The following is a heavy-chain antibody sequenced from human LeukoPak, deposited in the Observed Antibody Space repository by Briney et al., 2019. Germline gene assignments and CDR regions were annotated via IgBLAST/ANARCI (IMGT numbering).Heavy chain of an antibody. CDR2: IYYTGTT. CDR1: GGPISNYY. V-gene: IGHV4-59*01. D-gene: IGHD3-22*01. Sequence: PSETPSLTCTVSGGPISNYYWSWIRQPPGKGLEWIGYIYYTGTTKSNPSLKSRVTTSIDTSKNQLSLKLSSVTAADTAVYYCARYDRSGYSLELWGQGTLVTVSS. J-gene: IGHJ4*02. CDR3: ARYDRSGYSLEL.